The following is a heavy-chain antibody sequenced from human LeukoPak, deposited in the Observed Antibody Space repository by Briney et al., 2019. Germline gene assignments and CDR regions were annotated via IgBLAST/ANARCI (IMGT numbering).Heavy chain of an antibody. D-gene: IGHD6-13*01. J-gene: IGHJ4*02. V-gene: IGHV4-34*01. CDR3: ARGQGIAAAGTPFDY. CDR2: INHSGST. Sequence: SETLSLTCAVYGGSFSGYYWSWIRQPPGKGLEWIGEINHSGSTNYNPSHKSRVTISVDTSKNQFSLKLSSVTAADTAVYYCARGQGIAAAGTPFDYWGQGTLVTVSS. CDR1: GGSFSGYY.